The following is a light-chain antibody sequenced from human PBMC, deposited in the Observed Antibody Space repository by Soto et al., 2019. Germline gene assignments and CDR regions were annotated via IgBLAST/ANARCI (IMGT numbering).Light chain of an antibody. CDR2: GAY. CDR1: QSISSY. CDR3: KQSYSIPYT. Sequence: DIQMTQSPSSLSASVGDRVTITRPASQSISSYLSWYQQKPGKAHKALIYGAYSLQSGVQSRFSGSGSGTDFTLTISSLQPEDFATYYCKQSYSIPYTFGQGTRLEIK. V-gene: IGKV1-39*01. J-gene: IGKJ5*01.